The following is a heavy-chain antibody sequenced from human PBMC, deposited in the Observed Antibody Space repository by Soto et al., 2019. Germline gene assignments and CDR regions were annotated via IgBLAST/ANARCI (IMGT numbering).Heavy chain of an antibody. CDR2: INYSGGT. J-gene: IGHJ4*02. CDR1: GGSISDSSHY. D-gene: IGHD4-17*01. Sequence: SETLSLTCTVSGGSISDSSHYWAWIRQPPGKGLEWIATINYSGGTYYNPSLRSRVTISVDTSRDQFSLNLNSVTAAGTAVYYCARHFGNYGDRAFDFWGQGTLVTVSS. V-gene: IGHV4-39*01. CDR3: ARHFGNYGDRAFDF.